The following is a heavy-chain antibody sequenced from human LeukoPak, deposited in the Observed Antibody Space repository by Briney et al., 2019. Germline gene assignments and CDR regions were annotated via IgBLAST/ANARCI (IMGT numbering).Heavy chain of an antibody. CDR3: ARHPSPSRSSGWYVGVWFDP. CDR2: IYYSGST. CDR1: GGSISSYY. J-gene: IGHJ5*02. V-gene: IGHV4-59*08. Sequence: KPSETLSLTCTVSGGSISSYYWSYIYYSGSTNYDPSLKSRVTISVDTSKNQFSLKLSSVTAADTAVYYCARHPSPSRSSGWYVGVWFDPWGQGTLVTVSS. D-gene: IGHD6-19*01.